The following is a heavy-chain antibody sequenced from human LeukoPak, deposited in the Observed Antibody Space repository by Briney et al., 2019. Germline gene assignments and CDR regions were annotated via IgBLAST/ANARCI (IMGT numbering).Heavy chain of an antibody. CDR3: TGAPNWFDP. Sequence: GGTLSLSCAASGYPFRNFWMSWVRQAPGKGLEWVGRIKRNRDGGMTQYVAAVKDRLTISRDDSKSILYLQSTSLNTEDTAMYYCTGAPNWFDPWGQGTLVTASS. CDR1: GYPFRNFW. CDR2: IKRNRDGGMT. J-gene: IGHJ5*02. D-gene: IGHD3-16*01. V-gene: IGHV3-15*01.